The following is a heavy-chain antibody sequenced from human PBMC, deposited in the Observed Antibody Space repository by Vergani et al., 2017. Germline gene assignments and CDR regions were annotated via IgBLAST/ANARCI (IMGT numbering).Heavy chain of an antibody. D-gene: IGHD5-24*01. CDR1: GGSFSGYS. V-gene: IGHV4-34*01. J-gene: IGHJ3*02. CDR2: INHSGST. Sequence: QVQLQQWGAGLLKPSETLSLTCAVYGGSFSGYSWSWIRQPPGKGLEGIGEINHSGSTNYNPSLKSRVTISADTSKNQFSLKLSSVAAADTAVYYCARDNALRWLQRNAFDIWGQGTMVTVSS. CDR3: ARDNALRWLQRNAFDI.